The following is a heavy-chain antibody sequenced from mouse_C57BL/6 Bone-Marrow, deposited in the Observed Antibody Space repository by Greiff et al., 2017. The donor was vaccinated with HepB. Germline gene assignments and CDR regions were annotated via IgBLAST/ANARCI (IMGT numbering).Heavy chain of an antibody. J-gene: IGHJ4*01. CDR3: ARLYYYGSSLYYYAMDY. CDR1: GFTFSDYY. V-gene: IGHV5-12*01. CDR2: ISNGGGST. D-gene: IGHD1-1*01. Sequence: EVQGVESGGGLVQPGGSLKLSCAASGFTFSDYYMYWVRQTPEKRLEWVAYISNGGGSTYYPDTVKGRFTISRDNAKNTLYLQMSRLKSEDTAMYYCARLYYYGSSLYYYAMDYWGQGTSVTVSS.